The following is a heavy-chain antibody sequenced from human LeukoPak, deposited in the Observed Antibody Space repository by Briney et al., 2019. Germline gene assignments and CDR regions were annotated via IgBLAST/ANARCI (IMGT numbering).Heavy chain of an antibody. CDR3: AKDHRENSLEGSFDY. CDR2: IYNSGYT. V-gene: IGHV4-31*03. D-gene: IGHD3-3*01. J-gene: IGHJ4*02. CDR1: GGSITRGYY. Sequence: SQTLSLTCTVSGGSITRGYYWSWLRQHPGKGLEWIGYIYNSGYTYYNPSLESRLTISLDTSKNQFSLTLTSVTVADTAVYYCAKDHRENSLEGSFDYWGQGTLVTVSS.